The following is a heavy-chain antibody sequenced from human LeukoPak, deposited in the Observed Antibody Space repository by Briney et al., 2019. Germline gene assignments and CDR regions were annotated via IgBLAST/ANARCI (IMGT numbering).Heavy chain of an antibody. CDR3: ARHPLNYYGSGSYLDY. V-gene: IGHV4-38-2*01. Sequence: PSETLSLTCAVPGYSISSGYYWGWIRQPPGKGLEWIGSIYHSGSTYYNPSLKSRVTISVDTSKNQFSLKLSSVTAADTAVYYCARHPLNYYGSGSYLDYWGQGTLVTVSS. J-gene: IGHJ4*02. CDR1: GYSISSGYY. CDR2: IYHSGST. D-gene: IGHD3-10*01.